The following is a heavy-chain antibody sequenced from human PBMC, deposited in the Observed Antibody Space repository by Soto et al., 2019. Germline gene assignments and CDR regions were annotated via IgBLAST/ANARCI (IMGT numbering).Heavy chain of an antibody. CDR1: GGTFSSYA. CDR2: IIPIFGTA. V-gene: IGHV1-69*13. Sequence: ASVKVSCKASGGTFSSYAISWVRQAPGQGLEWMGGIIPIFGTANYAQKFQGRVTITADESTSTAYMELSSLRSEDTAVYYCARHYLEWFASFDYWGQGTLVTVSS. CDR3: ARHYLEWFASFDY. J-gene: IGHJ4*02. D-gene: IGHD3-3*01.